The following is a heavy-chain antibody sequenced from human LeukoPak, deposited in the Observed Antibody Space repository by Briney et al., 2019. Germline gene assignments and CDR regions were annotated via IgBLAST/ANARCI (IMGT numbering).Heavy chain of an antibody. CDR3: AKDTKNWGLPYPSFDY. CDR1: GFTFSSYA. CDR2: ISGSGGST. J-gene: IGHJ4*02. V-gene: IGHV3-23*01. Sequence: GALRLSCAASGFTFSSYAMSWVRQAPGKGLEWVSAISGSGGSTYYADSVKGRFTISRDNSKNTLYLQMNSLRAEDTAVYYCAKDTKNWGLPYPSFDYWGQGTLVTVSS. D-gene: IGHD7-27*01.